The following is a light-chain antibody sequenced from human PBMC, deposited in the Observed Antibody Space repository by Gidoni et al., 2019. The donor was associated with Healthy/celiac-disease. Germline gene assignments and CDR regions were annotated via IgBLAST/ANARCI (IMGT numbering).Light chain of an antibody. CDR1: QGISNY. CDR3: QKYNSAPRT. J-gene: IGKJ1*01. Sequence: DIQMTQSPSSLSASVGDRVTITCRASQGISNYLAWYQPKPGKVPKLLIYAASTLQSGVPSRVSGSGSGTDFTLTISSMQPEDVATYYCQKYNSAPRTFGQGTKVEIK. CDR2: AAS. V-gene: IGKV1-27*01.